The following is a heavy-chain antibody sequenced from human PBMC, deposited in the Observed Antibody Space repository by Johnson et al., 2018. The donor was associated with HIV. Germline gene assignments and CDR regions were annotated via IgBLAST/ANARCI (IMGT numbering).Heavy chain of an antibody. Sequence: QVLLVESGGGVVQPGRSLRLSCAASGFTFSTYAMHWVRQAPGKGLEWVAVITYDGRSKYYADSVKGRFTISRDNSKNTLYLQMNSLRAEDSAVYYWAREGNMCAFDIWGQGTMVTVSS. V-gene: IGHV3-30*04. J-gene: IGHJ3*02. D-gene: IGHD4-23*01. CDR2: ITYDGRSK. CDR3: AREGNMCAFDI. CDR1: GFTFSTYA.